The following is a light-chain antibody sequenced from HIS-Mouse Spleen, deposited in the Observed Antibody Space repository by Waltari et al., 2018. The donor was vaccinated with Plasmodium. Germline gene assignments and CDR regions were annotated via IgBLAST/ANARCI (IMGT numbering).Light chain of an antibody. CDR1: FSRIGSNT. Sequence: QSVLTQPPSASGTPGQWVTISWSGSFSRIGSNTVNWYQPLPGTAPKLLIYSNNQRPSGVPDRFSGSKSGTSASLAISGLQSEDEADYYCAAWDDSLNGVVFAGGTKLTVL. CDR3: AAWDDSLNGVV. J-gene: IGLJ2*01. V-gene: IGLV1-44*01. CDR2: SNN.